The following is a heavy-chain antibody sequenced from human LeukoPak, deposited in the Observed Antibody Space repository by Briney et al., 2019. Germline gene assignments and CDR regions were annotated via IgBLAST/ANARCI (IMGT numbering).Heavy chain of an antibody. Sequence: EASVKVSCTASGYTFTSYAMHWVRQAPGQRLEWMGWINAGNGNTKYSQKFQGRVTITRDISASTAYMELSSLRSEDTAVYYCAGSQSDAFDIWGQGTMVTVSS. CDR1: GYTFTSYA. V-gene: IGHV1-3*01. D-gene: IGHD3-10*01. CDR2: INAGNGNT. J-gene: IGHJ3*02. CDR3: AGSQSDAFDI.